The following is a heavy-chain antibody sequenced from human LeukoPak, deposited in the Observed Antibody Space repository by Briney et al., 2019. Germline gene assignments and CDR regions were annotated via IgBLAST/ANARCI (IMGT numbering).Heavy chain of an antibody. CDR3: AREADFNGSGRGDS. CDR2: VNPNTGGT. J-gene: IGHJ4*02. CDR1: GYRFTGFY. V-gene: IGHV1-2*02. D-gene: IGHD2-8*01. Sequence: ASVKVSCKTSGYRFTGFYIHGVRQAPGHGLEWMGWVNPNTGGTNTALKFQGRVTLTTDTSISAAYMYLRSLTSDDTAVYYCAREADFNGSGRGDSWGQETLVIVSS.